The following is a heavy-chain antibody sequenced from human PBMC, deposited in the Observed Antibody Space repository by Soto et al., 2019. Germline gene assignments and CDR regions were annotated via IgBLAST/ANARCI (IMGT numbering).Heavy chain of an antibody. CDR2: ISYDGSNK. CDR3: ARAKPWSYYDSSGYYGDFDY. J-gene: IGHJ4*02. Sequence: QVQLVESGGGVVQPGRSLRLSCAASGFTFSSYAMHWVRQAPGKGLEWVAVISYDGSNKYYADSVKGRFTISRDNSKNTLYLQMNSLRAEDTAVYYCARAKPWSYYDSSGYYGDFDYWGQGTLVTVSS. CDR1: GFTFSSYA. V-gene: IGHV3-30-3*01. D-gene: IGHD3-22*01.